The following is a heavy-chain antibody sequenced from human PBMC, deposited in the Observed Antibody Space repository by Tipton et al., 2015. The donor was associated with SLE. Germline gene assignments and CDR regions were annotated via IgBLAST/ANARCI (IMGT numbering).Heavy chain of an antibody. V-gene: IGHV4-39*07. Sequence: LRLSCTITGCSINSPSHYWAWIRQSPGKGLEWIRSIYLSGSTHSNPSLNNRVTLSLDTSRNQFSLKLTSVTAADTAVYYCARHGSHAQGALYYYFESWGQGTQGTVSS. J-gene: IGHJ4*02. D-gene: IGHD1-26*01. CDR2: IYLSGST. CDR1: GCSINSPSHY. CDR3: ARHGSHAQGALYYYFES.